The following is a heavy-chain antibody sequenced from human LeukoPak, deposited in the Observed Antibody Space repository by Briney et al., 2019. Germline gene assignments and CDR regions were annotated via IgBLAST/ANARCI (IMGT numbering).Heavy chain of an antibody. CDR1: GYTLTELS. J-gene: IGHJ3*02. CDR2: FDPEDGET. V-gene: IGHV1-24*01. Sequence: ASVKVSCKVSGYTLTELSMHCVRQAPGKGLEWMGGFDPEDGETIYAQKFQGRVTMTEDTSTDTAYMELSSLRSEDTAVYYCATYDILTGYPGGDAFDIWGQGTMVTVSS. D-gene: IGHD3-9*01. CDR3: ATYDILTGYPGGDAFDI.